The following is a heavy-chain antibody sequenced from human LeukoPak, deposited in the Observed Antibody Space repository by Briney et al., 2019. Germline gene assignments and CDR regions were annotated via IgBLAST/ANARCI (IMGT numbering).Heavy chain of an antibody. CDR2: INAGNGNT. V-gene: IGHV1-3*01. CDR1: GYTFTSYA. CDR3: ARCIERDAFDI. Sequence: GASVKVSCKASGYTFTSYAMHWVRQAPGQRLEWMGWINAGNGNTKYSQKSQGRVTITRDTSASTAYMELSSLRSEDTAVYYCARCIERDAFDIWGQGTMVTVSS. D-gene: IGHD2-21*01. J-gene: IGHJ3*02.